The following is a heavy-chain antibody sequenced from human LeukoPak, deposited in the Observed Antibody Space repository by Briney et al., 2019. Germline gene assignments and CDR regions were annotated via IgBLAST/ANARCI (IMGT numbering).Heavy chain of an antibody. Sequence: GGSLRLSCAASGFTFSTYWMHWVRQAPGKGLVWVARLKSDGGTNYADSMKGRFTISRDNAKKTVSLQMNSLRPEDTGVYYCARAPSEIGGYYPEYFRHWGQGTLVTVPS. CDR1: GFTFSTYW. D-gene: IGHD3-22*01. V-gene: IGHV3-74*01. CDR2: LKSDGGT. J-gene: IGHJ1*01. CDR3: ARAPSEIGGYYPEYFRH.